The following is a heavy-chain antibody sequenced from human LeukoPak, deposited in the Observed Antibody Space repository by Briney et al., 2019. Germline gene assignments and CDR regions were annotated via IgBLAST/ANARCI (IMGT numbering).Heavy chain of an antibody. V-gene: IGHV4-59*08. CDR1: GGSISGYY. Sequence: SETLSLTCTVSGGSISGYYWSWIRQPPGKGLEWIGYIYYSGNSNYNPSLKSRVTISMDTSKNQFSLKLSSVAAADTAVYYCARYSCGGSYFDYWGQGTLVTVSS. D-gene: IGHD2-21*01. CDR2: IYYSGNS. CDR3: ARYSCGGSYFDY. J-gene: IGHJ4*02.